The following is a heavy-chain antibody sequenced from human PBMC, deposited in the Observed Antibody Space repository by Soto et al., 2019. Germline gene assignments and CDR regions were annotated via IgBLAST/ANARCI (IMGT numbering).Heavy chain of an antibody. D-gene: IGHD6-6*01. Sequence: ASVKVSCKASGYTFTSYAMHWVRQAPGQRLEWMGWINAGNGNTKYSQKFQGRVTITRDTSASTAYMELSSLRSEDTAVYYCATNLGGSSFLFDVSAYNYMDALGKGNTVTVS. CDR3: ATNLGGSSFLFDVSAYNYMDA. CDR2: INAGNGNT. CDR1: GYTFTSYA. V-gene: IGHV1-3*01. J-gene: IGHJ6*03.